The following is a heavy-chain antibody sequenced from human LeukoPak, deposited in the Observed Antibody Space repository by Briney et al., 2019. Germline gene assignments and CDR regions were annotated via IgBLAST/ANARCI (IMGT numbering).Heavy chain of an antibody. CDR1: KFTFSSYA. D-gene: IGHD3-22*01. Sequence: GGSLRLSCVASKFTFSSYAMSWVRQAPGKGLEWVSAISGSGGSTYYADSVKGRFTISRDNSKNTLYLQMNSLRAEDTAVYYCAISPSGYPFDYWGQGTLVTVSS. V-gene: IGHV3-23*01. CDR2: ISGSGGST. J-gene: IGHJ4*02. CDR3: AISPSGYPFDY.